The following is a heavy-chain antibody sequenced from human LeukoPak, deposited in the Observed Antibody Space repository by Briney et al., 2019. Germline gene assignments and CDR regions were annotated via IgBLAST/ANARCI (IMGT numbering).Heavy chain of an antibody. CDR2: INPNSGGT. D-gene: IGHD2-2*01. J-gene: IGHJ6*02. CDR1: GYTFTGYY. V-gene: IGHV1-2*02. Sequence: ASVKVSCKASGYTFTGYYMHWVRQAPGQGLEWMGWINPNSGGTKYAQKFQGRVTMTRDTSISTSYMELSRLRSDDTAVYYCASGVRVPAAFGMDVWGQGTTVTVSS. CDR3: ASGVRVPAAFGMDV.